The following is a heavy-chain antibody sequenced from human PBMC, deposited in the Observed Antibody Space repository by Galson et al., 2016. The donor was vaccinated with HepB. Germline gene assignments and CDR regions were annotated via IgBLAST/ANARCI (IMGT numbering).Heavy chain of an antibody. CDR3: ARDDSGGWYGFHYGIDV. Sequence: ETLSLTCTVSGASISGYYLSWIRQPPGKGLEWIGYIYYSGRTNYNPSLKSRVTISVDTSKNQFSLKLSSVTAADTAVYYCARDDSGGWYGFHYGIDVWGQGTTVTVSS. CDR2: IYYSGRT. V-gene: IGHV4-59*01. J-gene: IGHJ6*02. D-gene: IGHD6-19*01. CDR1: GASISGYY.